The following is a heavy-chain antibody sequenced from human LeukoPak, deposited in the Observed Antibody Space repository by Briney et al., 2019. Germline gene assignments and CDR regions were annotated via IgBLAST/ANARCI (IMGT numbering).Heavy chain of an antibody. CDR3: ARPSGMYSSSWYTPRYYYYYMDV. CDR2: IYYSGST. V-gene: IGHV4-39*01. CDR1: GGSISSSSYY. D-gene: IGHD6-13*01. Sequence: SETLSLTCTVSGGSISSSSYYWGWIRQPPGKGLEWIGSIYYSGSTYYNPSLKSRVTISVDTSKNQFSLKLSSVTAADTAVYYCARPSGMYSSSWYTPRYYYYYMDVWGKGTTVTVSS. J-gene: IGHJ6*03.